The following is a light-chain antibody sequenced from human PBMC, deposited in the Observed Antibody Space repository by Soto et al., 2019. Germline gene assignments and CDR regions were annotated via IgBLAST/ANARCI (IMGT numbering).Light chain of an antibody. V-gene: IGKV1-39*01. J-gene: IGKJ3*01. Sequence: DIQMTQSPSSLSASVGDRGTITCRVSQSISRYLNWYQQNPGKAHKLLIHAASSLQSGVPSSFNGSGSGTDVTLTFSSLQAEDFATYYCQQIYIIFGPRTKVDIK. CDR1: QSISRY. CDR3: QQIYII. CDR2: AAS.